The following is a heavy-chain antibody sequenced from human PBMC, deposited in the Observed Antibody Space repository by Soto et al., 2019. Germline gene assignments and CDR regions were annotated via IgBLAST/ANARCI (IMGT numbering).Heavy chain of an antibody. CDR2: IIPIFGTA. D-gene: IGHD5-18*01. Sequence: QVQLVQSGAEVKKHGSSVKVSCKASVGTFSSYAISWVRQAPGQGLAWMGGIIPIFGTANYAQKYQGRVTITADESTSTAYMELSSLRSEDTAVYYCARDGSNPAYSYVSYYYYGMDVWGQGTTVTVSS. CDR3: ARDGSNPAYSYVSYYYYGMDV. CDR1: VGTFSSYA. J-gene: IGHJ6*02. V-gene: IGHV1-69*01.